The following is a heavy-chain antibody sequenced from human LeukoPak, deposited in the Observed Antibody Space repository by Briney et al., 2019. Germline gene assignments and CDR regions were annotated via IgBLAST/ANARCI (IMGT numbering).Heavy chain of an antibody. Sequence: ASVKVSCKASGYTFTSYGISWVPQAPGQGIEWIGWISAYNGNTNYAQKLQGRVTMTTETSTSTAYMELRSLRSDYTAVYYCARDLYGMSHWFDPWGQGTLVTVSS. CDR2: ISAYNGNT. D-gene: IGHD4-17*01. CDR1: GYTFTSYG. V-gene: IGHV1-18*01. CDR3: ARDLYGMSHWFDP. J-gene: IGHJ5*02.